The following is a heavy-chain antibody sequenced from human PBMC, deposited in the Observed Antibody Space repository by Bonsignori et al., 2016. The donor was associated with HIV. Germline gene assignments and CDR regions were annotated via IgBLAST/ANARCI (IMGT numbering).Heavy chain of an antibody. CDR3: AKGDYGDFDY. Sequence: VRQAPGKGLEWVSAISGSGGSTYYADSVKGRFTISRDNSKNALYLQMNSLRAEDTAVYYCAKGDYGDFDYWGQGTLVTVSS. J-gene: IGHJ4*02. CDR2: ISGSGGST. D-gene: IGHD4-17*01. V-gene: IGHV3-23*01.